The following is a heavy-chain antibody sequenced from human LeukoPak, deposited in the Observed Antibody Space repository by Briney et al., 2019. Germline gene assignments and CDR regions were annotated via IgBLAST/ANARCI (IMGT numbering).Heavy chain of an antibody. CDR3: ARGRPHGNDY. CDR2: IASDGSST. CDR1: GFTFSSYW. J-gene: IGHJ4*02. D-gene: IGHD4-23*01. Sequence: GGSLRHSCAASGFTFSSYWMNWVRQAPGKGLVWVSRIASDGSSTTYADSVKGRFSISRDNAKNTLYLQMNSLRVEDTAVYYCARGRPHGNDYWGQGTLVTVSS. V-gene: IGHV3-74*01.